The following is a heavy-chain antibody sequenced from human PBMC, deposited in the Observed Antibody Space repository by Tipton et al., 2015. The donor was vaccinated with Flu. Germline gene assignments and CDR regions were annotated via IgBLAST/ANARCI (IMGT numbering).Heavy chain of an antibody. CDR2: VYYTGST. J-gene: IGHJ4*02. Sequence: TLSLTCTVSGGSIRGYYWNWIRQFPGKGLEWIGFVYYTGSTNYKSSLKSRVTISTDTSTNQVSLKMNSVTAADTAVYYCARGPPGPSIRAYYFDIWGQGALVTVSS. D-gene: IGHD2-21*01. V-gene: IGHV4-59*01. CDR1: GGSIRGYY. CDR3: ARGPPGPSIRAYYFDI.